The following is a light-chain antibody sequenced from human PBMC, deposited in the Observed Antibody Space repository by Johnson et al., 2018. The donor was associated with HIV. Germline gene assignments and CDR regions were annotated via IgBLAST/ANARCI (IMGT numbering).Light chain of an antibody. CDR3: GTWDSSLSAGV. CDR1: SSNIGNNY. V-gene: IGLV1-51*02. Sequence: QSVLTQPPSVSAAPGQKVTISCSGSSSNIGNNYVSWYQQLPGTAPKLIMYENNKRPSGIPDRFSGSKSGTSATLGITGLQTGDEADYYCGTWDSSLSAGVFGTGTKVTVL. CDR2: ENN. J-gene: IGLJ1*01.